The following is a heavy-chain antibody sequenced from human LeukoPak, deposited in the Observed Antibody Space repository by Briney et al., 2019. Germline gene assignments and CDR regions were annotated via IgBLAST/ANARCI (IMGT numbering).Heavy chain of an antibody. V-gene: IGHV3-7*01. CDR1: GFTFSTYW. J-gene: IGHJ4*02. CDR3: ARDGGSAMPFDY. Sequence: GGSLRLSCAASGFTFSTYWMSWVRQAPGKGLEWVANIRQDGSDKYYVDSVKGRFTISRDNAKDSLYLQMNSLRAEDTAVYYCARDGGSAMPFDYWGQGTLVTVSS. CDR2: IRQDGSDK. D-gene: IGHD2-2*01.